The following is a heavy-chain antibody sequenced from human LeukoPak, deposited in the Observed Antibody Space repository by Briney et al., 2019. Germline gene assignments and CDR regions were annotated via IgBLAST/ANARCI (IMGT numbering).Heavy chain of an antibody. Sequence: PGGSLRLSCAASGFTFSNFHMSWVRQTSGKGLEWVATIKPDGTEKYYVDSVKGRFTISRDNTKNSAYLQMNSLRVEDTAIYFCARGGRWYFDFWGQGTLVTVSS. CDR2: IKPDGTEK. D-gene: IGHD5-24*01. V-gene: IGHV3-7*01. CDR3: ARGGRWYFDF. J-gene: IGHJ4*02. CDR1: GFTFSNFH.